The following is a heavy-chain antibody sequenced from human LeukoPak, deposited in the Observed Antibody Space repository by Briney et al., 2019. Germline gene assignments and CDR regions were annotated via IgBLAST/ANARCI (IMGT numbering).Heavy chain of an antibody. CDR1: GFTFSSYS. J-gene: IGHJ4*02. D-gene: IGHD3-10*01. Sequence: PGGSLRLSCAASGFTFSSYSMNWVRQAPGKGLEWVSYIRSSSSTIYYADSVKGRFTISRDNAKNSLYLQMNSLRAEDTAVYYCARDARGNGYGSGSSGYFDYWGQGTLVTVSS. CDR2: IRSSSSTI. V-gene: IGHV3-48*01. CDR3: ARDARGNGYGSGSSGYFDY.